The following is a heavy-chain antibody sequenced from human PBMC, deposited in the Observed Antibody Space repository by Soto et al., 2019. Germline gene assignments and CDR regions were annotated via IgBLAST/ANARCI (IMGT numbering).Heavy chain of an antibody. CDR2: INSDGSST. CDR3: ARDGVRLEYSSSHWGYYYYYYGMDV. Sequence: GGSLRLSCAASGFTFSSYWMHWVRQAPGKGLVWVSRINSDGSSTSYADSVKGRFTISRDNAKNTLYLQMTSLRADDTAVYYCARDGVRLEYSSSHWGYYYYYYGMDVWGQGTTVTVSS. J-gene: IGHJ6*02. D-gene: IGHD6-6*01. V-gene: IGHV3-74*01. CDR1: GFTFSSYW.